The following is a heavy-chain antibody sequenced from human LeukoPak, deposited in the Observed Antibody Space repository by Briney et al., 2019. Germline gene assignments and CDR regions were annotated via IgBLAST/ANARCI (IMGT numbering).Heavy chain of an antibody. D-gene: IGHD3-22*01. Sequence: GRSLRLSCSASGFAFSNYGVHWVRQAPGKGLEWVAVIWHDGSYKYYADSVKGRFTISRDNSKNTLYLQMNSLRAEDTAVYYCAREYFYDSSGYSDAFDIWGQGTMVTVSS. V-gene: IGHV3-33*01. CDR3: AREYFYDSSGYSDAFDI. J-gene: IGHJ3*02. CDR2: IWHDGSYK. CDR1: GFAFSNYG.